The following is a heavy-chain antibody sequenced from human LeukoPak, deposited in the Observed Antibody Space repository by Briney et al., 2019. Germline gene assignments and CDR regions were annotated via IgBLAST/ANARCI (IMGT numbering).Heavy chain of an antibody. J-gene: IGHJ6*03. CDR3: ARVTTFPMVRGGADYYYYYMDV. Sequence: GGSLRLSCAASGFTFSSYEMNWVRQAPGKGLEWVSYISSSGSTIYYADSVKGRFTISRDNAKNSLYLQMSSPRAEDTAVYYCARVTTFPMVRGGADYYYYYMDVWGKGTTVTISS. CDR1: GFTFSSYE. D-gene: IGHD3-10*01. CDR2: ISSSGSTI. V-gene: IGHV3-48*03.